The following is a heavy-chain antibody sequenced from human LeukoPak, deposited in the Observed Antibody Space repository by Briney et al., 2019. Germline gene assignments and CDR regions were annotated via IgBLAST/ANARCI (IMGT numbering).Heavy chain of an antibody. V-gene: IGHV4-4*07. CDR1: GGSIGSNY. D-gene: IGHD6-19*01. J-gene: IGHJ5*02. CDR3: AREYSTGWYGGWFDP. CDR2: IYTSGST. Sequence: SETLSLTCTVSGGSIGSNYWSWLRQPAGKGLEWIGRIYTSGSTNYNPSLKSRVTMSVDTSKKQFSLKLSSVTAADTAVYYCAREYSTGWYGGWFDPWGQGTLVIVSS.